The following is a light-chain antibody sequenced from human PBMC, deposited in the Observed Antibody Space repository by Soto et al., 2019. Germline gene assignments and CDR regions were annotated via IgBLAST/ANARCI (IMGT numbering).Light chain of an antibody. Sequence: EIVLTQSPGTLSLSPGERATLSCRASQSVSSSYLAWYQQKPGQAPRLLIYGASNRATGIPDRFSGRGSGTDYTLTNSRLEPEDCAVYYCQQYGSSPTFGQGTKLEIK. CDR3: QQYGSSPT. V-gene: IGKV3-20*01. J-gene: IGKJ2*01. CDR1: QSVSSSY. CDR2: GAS.